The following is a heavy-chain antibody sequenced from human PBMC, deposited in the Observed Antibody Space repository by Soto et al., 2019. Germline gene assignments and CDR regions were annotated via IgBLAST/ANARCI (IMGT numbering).Heavy chain of an antibody. D-gene: IGHD3-10*01. V-gene: IGHV4-59*01. CDR2: IYYSGST. CDR1: GGSISSYY. CDR3: ARVVEVLLWFGESGQYHYYMDV. Sequence: SETLSLTCTVSGGSISSYYWSWIRQPPGKGLEWIGYIYYSGSTNYNPSLKSRVTISVDTSKNQFSLKLSSVTAADTAVYYCARVVEVLLWFGESGQYHYYMDVWGKGTTVTVSS. J-gene: IGHJ6*03.